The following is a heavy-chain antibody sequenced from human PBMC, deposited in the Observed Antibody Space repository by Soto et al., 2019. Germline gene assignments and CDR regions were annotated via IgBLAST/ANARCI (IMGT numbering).Heavy chain of an antibody. CDR3: ASDPGYSSSRGCDY. CDR2: IGAYNGNT. J-gene: IGHJ4*02. D-gene: IGHD6-13*01. CDR1: GYTFTIYG. Sequence: QVQLVQSGAEVKKPGASVKVSCKASGYTFTIYGISWVRQAPGQGLLWMGWIGAYNGNTNYAQKLQGRVTMPTDTSTSTAYMELRSLRSDDTAVYYCASDPGYSSSRGCDYWGQGTLVTVSS. V-gene: IGHV1-18*01.